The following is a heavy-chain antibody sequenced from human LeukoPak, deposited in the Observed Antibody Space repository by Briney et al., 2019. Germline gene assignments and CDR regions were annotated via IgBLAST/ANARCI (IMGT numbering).Heavy chain of an antibody. V-gene: IGHV3-7*01. CDR1: GFTLSSYG. Sequence: ARSLRLSSAASGFTLSSYGMHWVRQAPGKGLEWVAKMNQDGSEKYYVDSVKGRLTISRDNAKNSLDLQMNSLRAEDTAVYYCATDLYNIFDYWGQGTLVTVSS. D-gene: IGHD1-14*01. CDR3: ATDLYNIFDY. J-gene: IGHJ4*02. CDR2: MNQDGSEK.